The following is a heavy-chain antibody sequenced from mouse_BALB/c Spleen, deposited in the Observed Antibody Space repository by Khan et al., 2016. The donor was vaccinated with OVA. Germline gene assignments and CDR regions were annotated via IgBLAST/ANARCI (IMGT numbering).Heavy chain of an antibody. CDR2: IYPGHGNT. J-gene: IGHJ3*01. CDR1: GYTFTDYY. CDR3: TRSGIGSFAF. Sequence: QVQLQQPGAELARPGASVKLSCKASGYTFTDYYINWVKQRTGQGLEWIGDIYPGHGNTYYNENFKGKATLTADKSSSTAFMHLSSLTSEDSAVYFCTRSGIGSFAFWGQGTLVTVSA. D-gene: IGHD2-14*01. V-gene: IGHV1-77*01.